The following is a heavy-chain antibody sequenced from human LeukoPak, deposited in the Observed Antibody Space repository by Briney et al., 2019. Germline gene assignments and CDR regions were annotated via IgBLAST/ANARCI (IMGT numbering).Heavy chain of an antibody. CDR2: LSHSGST. Sequence: SETLSLTCTVSAYSISSGYYWGWIRQPPGKGLEWIGSLSHSGSTYYNPSLKSRVTISVDTSKTQFSLNLTSVTAADTAVYYCARFRLGSGYYRWNAFDYWGQGTLVIVSS. V-gene: IGHV4-38-2*02. CDR1: AYSISSGYY. CDR3: ARFRLGSGYYRWNAFDY. D-gene: IGHD3-22*01. J-gene: IGHJ4*02.